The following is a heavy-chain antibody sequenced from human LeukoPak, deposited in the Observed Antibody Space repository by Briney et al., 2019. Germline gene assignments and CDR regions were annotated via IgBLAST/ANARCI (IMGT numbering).Heavy chain of an antibody. Sequence: SVKVSCKASGGTLSSYAISWVRQAPGQGLEWMGGIIPIFGTANYAQKFQGRVTITADESTSTAYMELSSLRSEDTAVYYCARAQQSITIFGVVISYYYYMDVWGKGTTVTVSS. CDR1: GGTLSSYA. CDR2: IIPIFGTA. V-gene: IGHV1-69*01. CDR3: ARAQQSITIFGVVISYYYYMDV. J-gene: IGHJ6*03. D-gene: IGHD3-3*01.